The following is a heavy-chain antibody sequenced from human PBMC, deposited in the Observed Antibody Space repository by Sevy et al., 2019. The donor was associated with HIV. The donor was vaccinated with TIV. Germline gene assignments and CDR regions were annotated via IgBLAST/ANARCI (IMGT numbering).Heavy chain of an antibody. J-gene: IGHJ4*02. CDR1: GFTFSSYW. D-gene: IGHD3-22*01. CDR2: IKQDGSEK. V-gene: IGHV3-7*03. CDR3: ARVSAYNYDTCGHRDY. Sequence: GGSLRLSCAASGFTFSSYWMSWVRQAPGKGLEWVANIKQDGSEKYYVDSVKGRFTISRDNAKNSLYLQMNSLRAEDTAVYYCARVSAYNYDTCGHRDYWGQGTLVTVSS.